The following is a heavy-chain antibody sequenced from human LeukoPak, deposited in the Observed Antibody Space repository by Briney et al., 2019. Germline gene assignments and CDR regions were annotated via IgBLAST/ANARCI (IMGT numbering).Heavy chain of an antibody. J-gene: IGHJ4*02. D-gene: IGHD6-19*01. CDR1: GGSISSYY. CDR2: IYYSGST. CDR3: ARDWEGWQWLVPPRTANYFDY. V-gene: IGHV4-59*01. Sequence: SETLSLTCTVSGGSISSYYWSWIRQPPGKGLEWIGYIYYSGSTNYNPSLKSRVTISVDTSKNQFSLKLSSVTAEDTAVYYCARDWEGWQWLVPPRTANYFDYWGQGTLVTVSS.